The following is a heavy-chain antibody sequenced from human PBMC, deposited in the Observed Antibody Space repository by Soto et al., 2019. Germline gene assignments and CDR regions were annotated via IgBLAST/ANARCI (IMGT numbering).Heavy chain of an antibody. CDR3: ARSPSYYYGSGRYKDFDY. CDR1: GYSFTSYW. D-gene: IGHD3-10*01. CDR2: IYPGDSDT. J-gene: IGHJ4*02. Sequence: GESLKISWKGSGYSFTSYWIGWVRQMPGKGLEWMGIIYPGDSDTRYSPSFQGQVTISADKSISTAYLQWSSLKASDTAMYYCARSPSYYYGSGRYKDFDYWGQGTLVTVSS. V-gene: IGHV5-51*01.